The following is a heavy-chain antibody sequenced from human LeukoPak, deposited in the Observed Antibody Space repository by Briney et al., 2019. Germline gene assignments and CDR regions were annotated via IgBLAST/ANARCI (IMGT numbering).Heavy chain of an antibody. Sequence: ASVKVSCKTSGYTFTSYGITWVRQAPGQGLEWMGWISVYNGNTNYAQKLQGRVTMTTDTSTSTVYMELSSLRSGDTAVYYCARGYYHDTSGYQNYFDYWGQGTLVTVSS. CDR3: ARGYYHDTSGYQNYFDY. V-gene: IGHV1-18*01. D-gene: IGHD3-22*01. J-gene: IGHJ4*02. CDR2: ISVYNGNT. CDR1: GYTFTSYG.